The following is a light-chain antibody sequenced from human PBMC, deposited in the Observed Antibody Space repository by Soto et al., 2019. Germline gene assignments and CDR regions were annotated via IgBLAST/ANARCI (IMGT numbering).Light chain of an antibody. Sequence: DIQMTQSPSSLSASVGDRVTITCRTSQSINNNLNWYQQKPGKAPKLLIYAASSLQSGVPSRFSGSGSGTDFTLTISSLQPEDFATYSCQQSYSTPLTFGGGTRVEIK. V-gene: IGKV1-39*01. CDR3: QQSYSTPLT. CDR2: AAS. CDR1: QSINNN. J-gene: IGKJ4*01.